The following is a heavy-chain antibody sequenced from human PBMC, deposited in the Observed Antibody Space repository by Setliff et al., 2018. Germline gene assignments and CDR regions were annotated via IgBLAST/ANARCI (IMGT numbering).Heavy chain of an antibody. CDR2: IYWNDDE. CDR1: GFSLSTSGVG. CDR3: ARPVSGYDFCNY. Sequence: SGPTLVNPTQTLTLTCTFSGFSLSTSGVGVGWIRQPPGKALEWLALIYWNDDERYSPSLSSRLTIIKDTSKNQVVLTMTNMDPVDTATYYCARPVSGYDFCNYWGQGTLVTVSS. V-gene: IGHV2-5*01. D-gene: IGHD3-3*01. J-gene: IGHJ4*02.